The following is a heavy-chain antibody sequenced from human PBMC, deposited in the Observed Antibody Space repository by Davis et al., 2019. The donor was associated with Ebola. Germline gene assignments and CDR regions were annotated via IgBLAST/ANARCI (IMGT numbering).Heavy chain of an antibody. Sequence: GESLKISCAASGFTFSNAWMNWVRQAPGKGLEWVGRIKSKTDGGTTDYAAPVKGRFTISRDDSKNTLYLQMNSLKTEDTAVYYCTSLKECSSTSCFLYYYYGMDVWGQGTTVTVSS. J-gene: IGHJ6*02. CDR2: IKSKTDGGTT. CDR3: TSLKECSSTSCFLYYYYGMDV. CDR1: GFTFSNAW. V-gene: IGHV3-15*07. D-gene: IGHD2-2*01.